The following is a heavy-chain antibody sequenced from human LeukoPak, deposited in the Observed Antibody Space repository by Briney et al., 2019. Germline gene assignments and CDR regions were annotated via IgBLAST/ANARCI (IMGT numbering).Heavy chain of an antibody. CDR3: ASYCSGGSCYSN. D-gene: IGHD2-15*01. CDR2: INPSGGST. CDR1: GYTFTSYY. Sequence: ASVKVSCKASGYTFTSYYMHWVRQAPGQGLEWMGIINPSGGSTSYAQKFQGRVTMTRDMSTSTVYMELSSLRSEDTAVYYCASYCSGGSCYSNWGQGTLVTVSS. V-gene: IGHV1-46*01. J-gene: IGHJ4*02.